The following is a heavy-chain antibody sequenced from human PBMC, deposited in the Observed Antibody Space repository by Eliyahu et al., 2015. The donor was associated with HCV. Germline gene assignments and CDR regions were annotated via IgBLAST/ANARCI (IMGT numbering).Heavy chain of an antibody. CDR1: XFTFXXXW. D-gene: IGHD3-3*01. Sequence: EVQLVESGGGLVKPXGSLRXSCGXSXFTFXXXWMXWVRQAXGKGLEWVGQIKSESDGGTTDYAAPLKGRFTISRDDSKAMLYLEINSLKTEDTAVYYCTTDGVRDFWSGFLHYYYGMDVWGQGTTVTVSS. CDR3: TTDGVRDFWSGFLHYYYGMDV. J-gene: IGHJ6*02. V-gene: IGHV3-15*01. CDR2: IKSESDGGTT.